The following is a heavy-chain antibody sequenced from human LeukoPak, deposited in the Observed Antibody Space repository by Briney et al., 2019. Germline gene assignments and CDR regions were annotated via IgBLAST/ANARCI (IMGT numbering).Heavy chain of an antibody. CDR3: ASNSGSYSKFRYFDY. Sequence: SVKVSCKASGYTFTGYYMHWVRQAPGQGFEWMGGIIPIFGTANYAQKFQGRVTITADKSTSTAYMELSSLRSEDTAVYYCASNSGSYSKFRYFDYWGQGTLVTVSS. V-gene: IGHV1-69*06. D-gene: IGHD1-26*01. J-gene: IGHJ4*02. CDR1: GYTFTGYY. CDR2: IIPIFGTA.